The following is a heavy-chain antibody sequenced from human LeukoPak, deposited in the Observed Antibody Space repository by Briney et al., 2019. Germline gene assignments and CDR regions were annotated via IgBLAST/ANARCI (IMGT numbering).Heavy chain of an antibody. CDR3: ARERRSGALFDY. CDR1: GFTFSSYS. CDR2: ISRSSSYI. Sequence: GGSLRLSCAASGFTFSSYSMKWVRQAPGRGLEWVSSISRSSSYIYYADSVKGRFTISRDNAKNSLYLQMNSLRAEDMAVYYCARERRSGALFDYWGQETLVTVSS. V-gene: IGHV3-21*01. J-gene: IGHJ4*02. D-gene: IGHD1-14*01.